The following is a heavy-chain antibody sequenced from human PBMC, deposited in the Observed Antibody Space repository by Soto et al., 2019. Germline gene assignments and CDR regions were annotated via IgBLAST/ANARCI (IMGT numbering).Heavy chain of an antibody. D-gene: IGHD1-1*01. CDR2: IHHSGTT. V-gene: IGHV4-4*02. CDR3: VGQGDRSYTWTY. CDR1: SGSISSSSW. J-gene: IGHJ4*02. Sequence: QVQLQESGPGLVKSSGTLSLTCAVSSGSISSSSWYSWVRQPPGKGLEWIGEIHHSGTTYFNPALESRLSISPGAPRNQFSRRLSSVTAADTAVDYCVGQGDRSYTWTYWGQGTLVTVSS.